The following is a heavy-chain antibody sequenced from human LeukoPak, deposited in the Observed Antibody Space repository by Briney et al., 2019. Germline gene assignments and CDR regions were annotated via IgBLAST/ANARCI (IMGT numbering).Heavy chain of an antibody. CDR2: VYSGGST. CDR1: GFSVRSNY. V-gene: IGHV3-66*01. Sequence: QAGGSLRLSCAASGFSVRSNYISWVRQAPGKGLEWVSIVYSGGSTFYTDSVKSRFTISRDNSQNTVYLQMNSLRAEDTAVYYCAKDGEYCSGSSCHGDFQHWGQGTLVTVSS. CDR3: AKDGEYCSGSSCHGDFQH. D-gene: IGHD2-15*01. J-gene: IGHJ1*01.